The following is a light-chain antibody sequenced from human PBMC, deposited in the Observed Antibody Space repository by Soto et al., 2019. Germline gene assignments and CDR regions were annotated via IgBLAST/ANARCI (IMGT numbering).Light chain of an antibody. CDR3: QQRGGWPLS. CDR2: DAS. J-gene: IGKJ4*01. V-gene: IGKV3-11*01. Sequence: EIVLTQSPATLSLSPGERAALSCRASQGVCRFLDWYQQKPGQAPRLLIYDASNRDTGIPARFSGSGSETDFTLAIDNLEPEDFAVYYCQQRGGWPLSFGGGTKVEIK. CDR1: QGVCRF.